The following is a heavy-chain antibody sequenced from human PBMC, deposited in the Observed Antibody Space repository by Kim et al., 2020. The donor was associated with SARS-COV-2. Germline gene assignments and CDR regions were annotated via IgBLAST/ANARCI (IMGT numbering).Heavy chain of an antibody. CDR3: ARRNGGGGKYYFDY. J-gene: IGHJ4*02. Sequence: SPSFQGQVTISADKSISTAYLQWSSLKASDTAMYYCARRNGGGGKYYFDYWGQGTLVTVSS. V-gene: IGHV5-51*01. D-gene: IGHD2-15*01.